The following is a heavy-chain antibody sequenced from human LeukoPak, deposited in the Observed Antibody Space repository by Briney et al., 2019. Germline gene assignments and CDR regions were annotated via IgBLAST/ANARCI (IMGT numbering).Heavy chain of an antibody. J-gene: IGHJ6*02. V-gene: IGHV3-30*18. CDR2: ISYDGSNK. CDR1: GFTFSSYG. CDR3: AKETSWGIVGARANYGMDV. D-gene: IGHD1-26*01. Sequence: GGSLRLSCAASGFTFSSYGMHWVRQAPGKGLEWVAVISYDGSNKYYADSVKGRFTISRDNSKNTLYLQMNSLRAEDTAVYYCAKETSWGIVGARANYGMDVWGQGTTVTVSS.